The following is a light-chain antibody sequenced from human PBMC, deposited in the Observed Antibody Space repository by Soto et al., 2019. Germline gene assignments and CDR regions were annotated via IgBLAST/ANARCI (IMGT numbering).Light chain of an antibody. CDR2: EAS. CDR3: QQCDDFIT. J-gene: IGKJ4*01. Sequence: DIQMTQSPSSLSASVGDRVTITCQASQDIKNYLNWYQQKPGKAPKLLIYEASNLETGVPSRFSASGSGRSFTISISSLQPEDIATYYCQQCDDFITFGGGTRIEIK. V-gene: IGKV1-33*01. CDR1: QDIKNY.